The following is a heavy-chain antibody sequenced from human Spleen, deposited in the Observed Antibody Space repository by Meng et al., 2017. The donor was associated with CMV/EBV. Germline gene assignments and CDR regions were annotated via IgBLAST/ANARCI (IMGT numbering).Heavy chain of an antibody. D-gene: IGHD1-1*01. CDR2: IKSKTDGETA. V-gene: IGHV3-15*01. CDR1: GFTFSNAW. CDR3: IWNDLGDY. J-gene: IGHJ4*02. Sequence: VQLVDVGGDSVKLGGSVRLSCAGSGFTFSNAWMSWVRQAPGKGLEWVGRIKSKTDGETADYNAPVKGRFTISRDDSKNTLYLQMNSLKTEDTAIYYCIWNDLGDYWGQGTLVTVSS.